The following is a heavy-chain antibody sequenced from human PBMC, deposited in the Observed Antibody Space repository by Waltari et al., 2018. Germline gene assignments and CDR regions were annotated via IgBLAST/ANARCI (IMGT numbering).Heavy chain of an antibody. Sequence: QVQLVQSGAEVKKPGASVKVSCKASGYTFTGSYMHWVRPAPGQGLEWMGRINPNSGGTNYAQKFQGRVTMTRDTSISTAYMELSRLRSDDTAVYYCARGYSSSYNWFDPWGQGTLVTVSS. J-gene: IGHJ5*02. CDR2: INPNSGGT. V-gene: IGHV1-2*06. CDR1: GYTFTGSY. D-gene: IGHD6-13*01. CDR3: ARGYSSSYNWFDP.